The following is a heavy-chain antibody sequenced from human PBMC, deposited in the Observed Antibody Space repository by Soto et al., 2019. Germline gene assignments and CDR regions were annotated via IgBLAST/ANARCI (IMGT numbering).Heavy chain of an antibody. J-gene: IGHJ4*02. CDR3: AKDKNLVASSWIDY. V-gene: IGHV3-23*01. CDR1: GFTFSSYA. D-gene: IGHD5-12*01. Sequence: EVQLLESGGGSVQPGGSLRLSCAASGFTFSSYAMSWVRQAPGKGLEWVSGISGSGGSTYYADSVKGRFTISRDNSKNTLYLQMNSLRAEDTAVYYCAKDKNLVASSWIDYWGQGTLVTVSS. CDR2: ISGSGGST.